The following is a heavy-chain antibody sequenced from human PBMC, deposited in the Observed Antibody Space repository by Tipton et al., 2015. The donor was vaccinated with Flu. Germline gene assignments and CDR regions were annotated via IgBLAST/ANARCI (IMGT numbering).Heavy chain of an antibody. CDR2: ISGSGGST. CDR3: AKAGGLWGYHYYFDY. Sequence: LSLTCAASGFTFSSYAMSWVRQAPGKGLEWVSAISGSGGSTYYADSVKGRFTISRDNSKNTLYLQMNSLRAEDTAVYYCAKAGGLWGYHYYFDYWGQGTLVTVSS. J-gene: IGHJ4*02. D-gene: IGHD3-16*02. CDR1: GFTFSSYA. V-gene: IGHV3-23*01.